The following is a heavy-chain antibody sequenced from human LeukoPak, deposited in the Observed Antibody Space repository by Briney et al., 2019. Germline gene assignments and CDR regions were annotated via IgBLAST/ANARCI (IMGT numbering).Heavy chain of an antibody. Sequence: PGGSLRLSCSASGFTFSDYALNWVRQAPGQGLVWVSTINVGGATAYYADSVKGRFTTSRDTSKNTLYLYMNSLRAEDTALYYCCFGVLSSVFFDYWGQGTPVTVSS. D-gene: IGHD3-3*01. CDR2: INVGGATA. V-gene: IGHV3-23*01. CDR1: GFTFSDYA. J-gene: IGHJ4*02. CDR3: CFGVLSSVFFDY.